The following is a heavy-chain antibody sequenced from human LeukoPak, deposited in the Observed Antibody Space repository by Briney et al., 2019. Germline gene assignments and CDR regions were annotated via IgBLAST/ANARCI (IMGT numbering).Heavy chain of an antibody. CDR3: ARRYCGGDCYSAEYDAFDI. V-gene: IGHV5-51*01. Sequence: AESLKISCKGSGYSFTTFWIAWVRQMPGKGLEWMGIIYPGNSDTRYSPSFQGQVTISADKSISTAYLQWSSLKASDTAMYYCARRYCGGDCYSAEYDAFDIWGQGTMVTVSS. CDR2: IYPGNSDT. CDR1: GYSFTTFW. J-gene: IGHJ3*02. D-gene: IGHD2-21*02.